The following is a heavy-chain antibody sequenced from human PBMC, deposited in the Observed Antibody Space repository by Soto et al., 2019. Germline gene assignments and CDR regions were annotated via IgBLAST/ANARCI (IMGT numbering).Heavy chain of an antibody. V-gene: IGHV3-30*18. Sequence: VQLVESGGGVVQPGRSLRLSCAASGFTFSSYGMHWVRQAPGKGLEWVAVISYDGSNKYYADSVKGRFTISRDNSKNTLYLQMNSLRAEDTAVYYCAKKGVVGASEYFQHWGQGTLVTVSS. J-gene: IGHJ1*01. D-gene: IGHD1-26*01. CDR1: GFTFSSYG. CDR2: ISYDGSNK. CDR3: AKKGVVGASEYFQH.